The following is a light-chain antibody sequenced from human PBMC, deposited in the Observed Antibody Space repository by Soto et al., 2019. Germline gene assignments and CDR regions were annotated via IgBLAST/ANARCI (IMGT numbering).Light chain of an antibody. CDR1: QDISHY. CDR2: DAS. V-gene: IGKV1-33*01. Sequence: DIQMPQSPSSLSASVGDTVTITCQASQDISHYLNWYQQKPGKAPNLLIYDASNLKSGVPSRFSGSGSGTEFTLTISSLQPDDFASYYCQQHRSYPVTVGGGTKVDIK. CDR3: QQHRSYPVT. J-gene: IGKJ4*01.